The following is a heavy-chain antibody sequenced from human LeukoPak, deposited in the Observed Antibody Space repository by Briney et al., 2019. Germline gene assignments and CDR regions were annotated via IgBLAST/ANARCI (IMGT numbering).Heavy chain of an antibody. CDR1: GYSISSGYY. Sequence: PSETLSLTCTVSGYSISSGYYWGWIRQSPGKGLEWIGNIHHSGSTFYNPSLKSRVTISVDTSKNQFSLKLSSVTAADTAVYYCSYNYYGSGSYPGYWGQGTLVTVSS. CDR3: SYNYYGSGSYPGY. V-gene: IGHV4-38-2*02. J-gene: IGHJ4*02. CDR2: IHHSGST. D-gene: IGHD3-10*01.